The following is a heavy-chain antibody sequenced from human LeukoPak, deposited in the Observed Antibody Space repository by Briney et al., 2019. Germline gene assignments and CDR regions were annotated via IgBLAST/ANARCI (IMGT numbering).Heavy chain of an antibody. D-gene: IGHD4-17*01. Sequence: SETLSLTCTVSGGSVSSGSYYWSWNRQPPGKGLEWIGYIYYSGSTNYNPSLKSRVTISVDTSKNQFSLKLSSVTAADTAVYYCAREVTTWYYFDYWGQGTLVTVSS. CDR1: GGSVSSGSYY. CDR2: IYYSGST. V-gene: IGHV4-61*01. CDR3: AREVTTWYYFDY. J-gene: IGHJ4*02.